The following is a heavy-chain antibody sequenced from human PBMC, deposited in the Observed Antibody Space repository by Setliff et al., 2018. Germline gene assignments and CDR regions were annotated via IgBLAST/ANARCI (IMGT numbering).Heavy chain of an antibody. CDR2: IFYSDTA. D-gene: IGHD3-10*01. CDR1: GDSIGPHY. V-gene: IGHV4-59*11. Sequence: PSETLSLTCTVSGDSIGPHYWSWIRQAPGKGLEWIGHIFYSDTAKYNPSLESRAAISVDSSKNQFSLKLRSVTAADTAVYYCARDRATVIRGVTSFFYYYMDVWGGGTTVTVSS. CDR3: ARDRATVIRGVTSFFYYYMDV. J-gene: IGHJ6*03.